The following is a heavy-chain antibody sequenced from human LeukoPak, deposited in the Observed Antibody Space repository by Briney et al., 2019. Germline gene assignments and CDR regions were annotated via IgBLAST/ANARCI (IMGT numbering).Heavy chain of an antibody. CDR1: GFTFSSYS. D-gene: IGHD3-3*01. CDR3: AGGFLEWWGDYYMAV. CDR2: ISSSSDII. Sequence: GGSLRLSCAASGFTFSSYSMNWVRQAPGKGLEWVSFISSSSDIINYAESVKGRFTISRDNAKNSVYLQMNSLRAEDTAVYYCAGGFLEWWGDYYMAVWGNGTTATVSS. V-gene: IGHV3-48*04. J-gene: IGHJ6*03.